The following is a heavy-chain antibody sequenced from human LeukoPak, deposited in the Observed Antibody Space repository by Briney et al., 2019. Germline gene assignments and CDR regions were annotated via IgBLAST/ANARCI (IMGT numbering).Heavy chain of an antibody. CDR1: GGSISSGGYS. CDR3: ARDGSIRGYYYGMDV. D-gene: IGHD1-26*01. Sequence: SETLSLTCAVSGGSISSGGYSWSWIRQPPGKGLEWIGYIYHSGSTYYNPPLKSRVTISADRSKNQFSLKLSSVTAADTAVYYCARDGSIRGYYYGMDVWGQGTTVTVSS. V-gene: IGHV4-30-2*01. CDR2: IYHSGST. J-gene: IGHJ6*02.